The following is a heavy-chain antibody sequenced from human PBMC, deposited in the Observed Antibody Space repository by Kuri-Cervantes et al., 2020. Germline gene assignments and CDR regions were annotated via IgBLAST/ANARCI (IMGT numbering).Heavy chain of an antibody. CDR2: IYHSGST. Sequence: SETLSLTCTVSGYSISSGYYWGWIRQPPGKGLEWIGSIYHSGSTYYNPSLKSRVTISVDTSKNQFSLKLSSVTAADTAVYYRARNTVVIGGGDFDYWGQGTLVTVSS. D-gene: IGHD4-23*01. J-gene: IGHJ4*02. CDR3: ARNTVVIGGGDFDY. V-gene: IGHV4-38-2*02. CDR1: GYSISSGYY.